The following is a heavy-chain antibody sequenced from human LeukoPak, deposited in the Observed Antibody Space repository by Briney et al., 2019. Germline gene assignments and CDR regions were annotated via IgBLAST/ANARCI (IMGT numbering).Heavy chain of an antibody. CDR3: ARDSSGSAY. D-gene: IGHD6-25*01. V-gene: IGHV3-21*01. J-gene: IGHJ4*02. CDR2: ISSSSTYI. CDR1: GFSFSSYS. Sequence: PGGSLRLSCAASGFSFSSYSMNWVRQAPGKGLEWVSSISSSSTYIYYADSVEGRFTISRDNAKNSLYLQMNSLRAEDTAVYYCARDSSGSAYWGQGTLVTVSS.